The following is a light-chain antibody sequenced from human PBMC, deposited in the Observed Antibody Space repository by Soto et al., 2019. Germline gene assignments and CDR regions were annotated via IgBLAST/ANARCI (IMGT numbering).Light chain of an antibody. V-gene: IGLV2-14*01. J-gene: IGLJ2*01. CDR1: SSDVGGYNY. Sequence: QSALTQPASVSGSPGQSITISFTGTSSDVGGYNYVSWYQQHPGKAPKLMIYDVSNRPSVVSNRFSGSKSGNTASMIISGFQAEDEADYYCSSYTSSYTLVFGGGTKLPVL. CDR2: DVS. CDR3: SSYTSSYTLV.